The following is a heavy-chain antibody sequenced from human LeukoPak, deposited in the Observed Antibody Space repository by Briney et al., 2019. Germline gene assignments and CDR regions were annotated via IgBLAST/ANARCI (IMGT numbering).Heavy chain of an antibody. CDR3: VKAQLQGAFDI. D-gene: IGHD5-24*01. CDR1: GFTVSNSY. V-gene: IGHV3-53*01. Sequence: GGSLRPSCAASGFTVSNSYMSWVRQAPGKGLEFASIIYTGGSTHYVDSVKGRFSISRDNSKNTLYLQMNSLRVEDTAVYYCVKAQLQGAFDIWGQGTMVTVSS. CDR2: IYTGGST. J-gene: IGHJ3*02.